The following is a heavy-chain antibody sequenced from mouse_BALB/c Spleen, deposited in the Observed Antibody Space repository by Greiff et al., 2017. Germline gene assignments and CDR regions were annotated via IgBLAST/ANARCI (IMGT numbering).Heavy chain of an antibody. CDR1: GFAFSSYD. D-gene: IGHD2-2*01. J-gene: IGHJ3*01. CDR3: ARRDGYAGGFAY. V-gene: IGHV5-12-1*01. CDR2: ISSGGGST. Sequence: EVNLVESGGGLVKPGGSLKLSCAASGFAFSSYDMSWVRQTPEKRLEWVAYISSGGGSTYYPDTVKGRFTISRDNAKNTLYLQMSSLKSEDTAMYYCARRDGYAGGFAYWGQGTLVTVSA.